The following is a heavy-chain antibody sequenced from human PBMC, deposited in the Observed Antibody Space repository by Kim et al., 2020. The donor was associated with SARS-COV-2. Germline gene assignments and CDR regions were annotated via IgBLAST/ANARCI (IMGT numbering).Heavy chain of an antibody. CDR3: AGLWFGELYSTDY. Sequence: NPSLKSRVTISVDTSKNQFSLKLSSVTAADTAVYYCAGLWFGELYSTDYWGQGTLVTVSS. D-gene: IGHD3-10*01. J-gene: IGHJ4*02. V-gene: IGHV4-31*02.